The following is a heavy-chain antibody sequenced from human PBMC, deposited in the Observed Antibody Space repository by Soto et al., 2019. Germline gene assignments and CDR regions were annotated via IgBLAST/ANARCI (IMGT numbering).Heavy chain of an antibody. CDR1: GYSFTAQF. D-gene: IGHD5-18*01. J-gene: IGHJ4*02. CDR2: ITPNSGNT. CDR3: ARRGYTYGFDY. Sequence: ASVKVSCKASGYSFTAQFIHWVRQAPGQGLEWMGWITPNSGNTHLAQKFQGRVSLTRDTSVSTAYMDLSSLTSDDTAVYYCARRGYTYGFDYWGQGTLVTVSS. V-gene: IGHV1-2*02.